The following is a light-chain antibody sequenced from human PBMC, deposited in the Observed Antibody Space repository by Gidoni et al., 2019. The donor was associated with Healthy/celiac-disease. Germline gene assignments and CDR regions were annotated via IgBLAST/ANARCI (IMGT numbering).Light chain of an antibody. CDR2: DAS. J-gene: IGKJ5*01. V-gene: IGKV3-11*01. CDR1: QSVSSF. CDR3: QQRSTLPLT. Sequence: EIVLTQSPATRSLSPGEGATLSCRASQSVSSFLAWYQQKPGQAPRLLMYDASNRANGIPARFSGILSGTDFTLTISSLEPEDFAFYYCQQRSTLPLTFGQGTRLEIK.